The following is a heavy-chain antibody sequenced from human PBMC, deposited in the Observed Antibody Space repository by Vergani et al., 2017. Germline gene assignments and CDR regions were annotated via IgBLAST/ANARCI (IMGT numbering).Heavy chain of an antibody. CDR3: ARASVETTMRRREYYYYMVV. J-gene: IGHJ6*03. V-gene: IGHV4-31*03. CDR2: IYYSGNT. D-gene: IGHD5-18*01. Sequence: QVQLQESGPGLVKPSETLSLTCTVSGGSISSGGYYWSWIRQHPGKGLEWIGYIYYSGNTYFNPSLKNRVSMSADTSKNQVSLKVSSVTAADTAVYYCARASVETTMRRREYYYYMVVWGEGTTVTVSS. CDR1: GGSISSGGYY.